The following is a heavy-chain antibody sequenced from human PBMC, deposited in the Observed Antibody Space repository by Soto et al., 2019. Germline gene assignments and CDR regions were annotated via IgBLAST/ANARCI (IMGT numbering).Heavy chain of an antibody. CDR1: GGTFSTYP. CDR3: ARGATNVSSMYFWFDP. Sequence: QVQLVQSGAEVRMPGSSVKVSCKASGGTFSTYPINWVRQAPGQGLEWMGGVIPLFCTTNYAQKFKGRVTITADEYTTTAYMERSSLRAEDAAVYYCARGATNVSSMYFWFDPLGQVTLVTLSS. CDR2: VIPLFCTT. V-gene: IGHV1-69*01. D-gene: IGHD6-13*01. J-gene: IGHJ5*02.